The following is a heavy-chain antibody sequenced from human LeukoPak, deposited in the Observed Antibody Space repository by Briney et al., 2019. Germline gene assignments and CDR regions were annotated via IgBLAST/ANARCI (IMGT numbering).Heavy chain of an antibody. Sequence: GESLKISSKGSGYIFTSYWIGWVRQMPGKGLEWMGIIYPGDSDTRYSPSFQGQVTISADKSISTAYVQWSSLKASDTAMYYCARHVDSSGWSYFDYWGQGTLVTVSS. CDR1: GYIFTSYW. CDR2: IYPGDSDT. D-gene: IGHD6-19*01. CDR3: ARHVDSSGWSYFDY. J-gene: IGHJ4*02. V-gene: IGHV5-51*01.